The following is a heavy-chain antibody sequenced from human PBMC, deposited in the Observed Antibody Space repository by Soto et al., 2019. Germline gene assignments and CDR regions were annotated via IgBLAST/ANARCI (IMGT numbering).Heavy chain of an antibody. V-gene: IGHV5-51*01. CDR3: ATSPATGTSRYFDY. D-gene: IGHD1-7*01. CDR2: IYPGDSDT. J-gene: IGHJ4*02. Sequence: GASLKISCKVSGYTFSNYWIGWVRQMPGKGLEWMGIIYPGDSDTRYNPSFRGQVNISADKSISTAYLQWSGLKASDTAMCYCATSPATGTSRYFDYWGRGTLVTVSS. CDR1: GYTFSNYW.